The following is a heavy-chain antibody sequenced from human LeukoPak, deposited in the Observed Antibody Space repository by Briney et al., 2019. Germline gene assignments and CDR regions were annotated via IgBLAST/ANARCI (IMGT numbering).Heavy chain of an antibody. D-gene: IGHD3-16*01. Sequence: KTGGSLRLSCAASGFTFSSYSMNWVRQAPGKGLESVSSISSSSSYIYYADSVKGRFTISRDNAKNSLYPQMNSLRAEDTAVYYCVRDRYYVPDYWDQGTLVTVSS. V-gene: IGHV3-21*01. J-gene: IGHJ4*02. CDR2: ISSSSSYI. CDR1: GFTFSSYS. CDR3: VRDRYYVPDY.